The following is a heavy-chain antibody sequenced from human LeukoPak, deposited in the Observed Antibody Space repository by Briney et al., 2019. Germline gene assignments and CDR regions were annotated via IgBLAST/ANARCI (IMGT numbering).Heavy chain of an antibody. CDR3: ARDKTYMPDQDASDI. D-gene: IGHD2-2*01. CDR1: GGTFSSYA. Sequence: SVKVSCKASGGTFSSYAISWVRQAPGQGLEWMGGIIPIFGTANYAQKFQGRVTITADESTSTAYMELSSLRSEDTAVYYCARDKTYMPDQDASDIWGQGTMVTVSS. J-gene: IGHJ3*02. CDR2: IIPIFGTA. V-gene: IGHV1-69*13.